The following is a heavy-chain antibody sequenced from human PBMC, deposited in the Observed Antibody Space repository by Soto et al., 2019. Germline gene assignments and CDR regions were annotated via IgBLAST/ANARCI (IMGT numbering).Heavy chain of an antibody. Sequence: SETLSLTCAVYSGSFSGHFWSWIRQPPGKGLEWIGEINLAGGTNYNPSLKSRVTISIDKSNNQFFLKLTSVTAADKAVYYCAGYTIGTILTYWGQGALVTVS. D-gene: IGHD1-1*01. V-gene: IGHV4-34*01. CDR2: INLAGGT. CDR3: AGYTIGTILTY. J-gene: IGHJ4*01. CDR1: SGSFSGHF.